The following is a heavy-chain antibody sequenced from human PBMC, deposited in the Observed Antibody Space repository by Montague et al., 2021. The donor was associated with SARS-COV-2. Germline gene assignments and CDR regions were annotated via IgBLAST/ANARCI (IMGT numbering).Heavy chain of an antibody. CDR1: GGSISSGGYY. Sequence: TLSLTCTVSGGSISSGGYYWSWIRQHPGKGLEWIGYIYYSGSTXYKPSLKSRVTISVDTSKNQFSLKLSSVTAADTAVYYCARVQGITMIVVVIGAFDIGGQGTMVTVSS. J-gene: IGHJ3*02. V-gene: IGHV4-31*03. CDR2: IYYSGST. CDR3: ARVQGITMIVVVIGAFDI. D-gene: IGHD3-22*01.